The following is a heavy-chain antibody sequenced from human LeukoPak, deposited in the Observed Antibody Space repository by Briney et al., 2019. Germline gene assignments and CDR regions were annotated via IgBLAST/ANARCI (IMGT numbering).Heavy chain of an antibody. D-gene: IGHD3-10*01. CDR2: IRSIAYGGTT. V-gene: IGHV3-49*04. Sequence: GCLRLSCTASGFTSGDYAMSWVRQAPGKGREWVGFIRSIAYGGTTEYAASVKGRFTISRDDSKSIAYLQMNSLKTEDTAVYYCTRENYQWTRESYYYGMDVWGKGTTVTVSS. CDR1: GFTSGDYA. J-gene: IGHJ6*04. CDR3: TRENYQWTRESYYYGMDV.